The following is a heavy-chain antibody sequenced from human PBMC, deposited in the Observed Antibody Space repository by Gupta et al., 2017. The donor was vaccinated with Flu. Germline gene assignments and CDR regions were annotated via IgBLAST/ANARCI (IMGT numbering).Heavy chain of an antibody. Sequence: VRQAPGKGLVGVSRINSDGSSTSYADSVKGRFTISRDNAKNTLYLQMNSLRAEDTAVYYCARGPGSSSSFFLWGQGTLVTVSS. CDR3: ARGPGSSSSFFL. J-gene: IGHJ4*02. D-gene: IGHD6-6*01. V-gene: IGHV3-74*01. CDR2: INSDGSST.